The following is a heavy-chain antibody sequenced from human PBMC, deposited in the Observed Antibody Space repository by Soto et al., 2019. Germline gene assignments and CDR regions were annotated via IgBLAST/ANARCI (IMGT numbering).Heavy chain of an antibody. Sequence: QVQLVESGGGVVQPGRSLRLSCAASGFTFSSYGMHWVRQASGKGLEWVAVISYDGSNKYYADSVKGRFTISRDNSKNTLYLQMSSLRAEDTAVYYCVKDGSSGWPYYYGMDVWGQGTTVTVSS. D-gene: IGHD6-19*01. J-gene: IGHJ6*02. V-gene: IGHV3-30*18. CDR1: GFTFSSYG. CDR2: ISYDGSNK. CDR3: VKDGSSGWPYYYGMDV.